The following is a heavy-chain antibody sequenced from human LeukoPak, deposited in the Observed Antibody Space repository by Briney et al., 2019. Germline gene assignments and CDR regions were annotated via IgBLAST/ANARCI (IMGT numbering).Heavy chain of an antibody. J-gene: IGHJ4*02. Sequence: GGSLRLSCAASGFTFSSYWMHWVRQAPGKGLVWVSRIKSDGSSTTYADSVKGRFTISRDNAKNSLYLQMNSLRAEDTGLYYCARVGSSSWYVLDYWGQGTLVTVSS. V-gene: IGHV3-74*01. CDR1: GFTFSSYW. D-gene: IGHD6-13*01. CDR2: IKSDGSST. CDR3: ARVGSSSWYVLDY.